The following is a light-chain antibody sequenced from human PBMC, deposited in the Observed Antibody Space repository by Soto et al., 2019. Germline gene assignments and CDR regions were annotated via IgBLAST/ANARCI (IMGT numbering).Light chain of an antibody. J-gene: IGLJ1*01. V-gene: IGLV3-1*01. Sequence: SYELTQPPSVSVSPGQTASITCSGDNLGNKYASWYQQKAGQSPVLVIYQDAKRPSGIPERFSGSNSGNTATLTISGTQTMDEADYYCQAWDSSTAVFGTGTKLTVL. CDR1: NLGNKY. CDR2: QDA. CDR3: QAWDSSTAV.